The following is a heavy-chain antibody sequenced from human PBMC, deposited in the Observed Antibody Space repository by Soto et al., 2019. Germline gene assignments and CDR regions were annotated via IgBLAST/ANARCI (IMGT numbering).Heavy chain of an antibody. D-gene: IGHD6-13*01. V-gene: IGHV1-58*02. CDR3: ATSSPSSRDWFDP. J-gene: IGHJ5*02. CDR1: GFTFTSSA. Sequence: SVKVSCKASGFTFTSSAMQRVRQARGQRLEWIGWIVVGSGNTNYAQKFQERVTITRGMSTSTAYMELSSLRSEDTAVYYCATSSPSSRDWFDPWGQGTLVTVSS. CDR2: IVVGSGNT.